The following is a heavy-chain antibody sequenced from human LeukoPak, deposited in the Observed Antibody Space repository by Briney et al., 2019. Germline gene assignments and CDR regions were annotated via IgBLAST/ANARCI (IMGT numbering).Heavy chain of an antibody. CDR2: INPNSGGT. Sequence: GASVKVSCKASGYTFTGYYMHWVRQAPGQGLEWMGWINPNSGGTNYAQKFQGWVTMTRDTSISTAYMELSRLRSDDTAVYYCPRAYGEANNWFDPWGQGTLVTVSS. V-gene: IGHV1-2*04. CDR3: PRAYGEANNWFDP. D-gene: IGHD3-10*01. J-gene: IGHJ5*02. CDR1: GYTFTGYY.